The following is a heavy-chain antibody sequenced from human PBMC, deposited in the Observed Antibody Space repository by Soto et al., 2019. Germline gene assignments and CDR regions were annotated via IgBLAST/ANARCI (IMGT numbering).Heavy chain of an antibody. J-gene: IGHJ4*02. Sequence: LRPYWGVSGFTFSTYAKSCVRQAPGKGRELVSAISGSGNKTFYADSVKGRFTISRDNSKNTLHLHMSSLRVEDTAGYYCVRGVRLHFDLWGQGTLVTVSS. CDR3: VRGVRLHFDL. CDR1: GFTFSTYA. CDR2: ISGSGNKT. V-gene: IGHV3-23*01.